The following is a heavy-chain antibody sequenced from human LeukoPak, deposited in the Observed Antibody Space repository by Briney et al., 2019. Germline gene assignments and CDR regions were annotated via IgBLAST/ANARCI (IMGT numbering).Heavy chain of an antibody. CDR3: AKKYYDILTGYYLDY. D-gene: IGHD3-9*01. CDR2: IKQDGSEK. CDR1: GFTFSSYW. J-gene: IGHJ4*02. V-gene: IGHV3-7*03. Sequence: GGSLRLSCAASGFTFSSYWMSWVRQAPGKGLEWVANIKQDGSEKYYVDSVKGRFTISRDNSKNTLYLQMNSLRAEDTAVYYCAKKYYDILTGYYLDYWGQGTLVTVSS.